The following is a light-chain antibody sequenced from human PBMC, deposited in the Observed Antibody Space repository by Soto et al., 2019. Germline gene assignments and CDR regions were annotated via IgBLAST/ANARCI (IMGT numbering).Light chain of an antibody. CDR3: QQYVISVT. CDR2: GAS. J-gene: IGKJ5*01. V-gene: IGKV3-20*01. Sequence: EIVMTQSPATLSVSPGERATLSCRASQSVSSNLAWYQQKPGQAPRLLIYGASNRATGIPERFSGSGSETDFTLTISRLEPQDSAMYYCQQYVISVTFGQGTRLEIK. CDR1: QSVSSN.